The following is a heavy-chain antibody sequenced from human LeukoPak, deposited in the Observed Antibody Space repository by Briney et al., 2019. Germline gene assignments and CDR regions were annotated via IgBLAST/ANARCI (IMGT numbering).Heavy chain of an antibody. Sequence: SETLSLTCTVSGGSISSGAYYWSWIRQHPGKGLEWIGYIYNSGSAYYNPSLKSRVTISVDTSKNQISLKLSSVTAADTAVYYCARDPSYGDYPNWYFDLWGRGTLVTVSS. D-gene: IGHD4-17*01. CDR1: GGSISSGAYY. CDR3: ARDPSYGDYPNWYFDL. V-gene: IGHV4-31*03. CDR2: IYNSGSA. J-gene: IGHJ2*01.